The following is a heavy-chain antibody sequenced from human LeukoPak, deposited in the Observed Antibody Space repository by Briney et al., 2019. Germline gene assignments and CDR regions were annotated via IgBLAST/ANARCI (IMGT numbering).Heavy chain of an antibody. CDR3: ARSSSWYKEEPG. V-gene: IGHV4-59*10. CDR1: GGSFSGYY. D-gene: IGHD6-13*01. Sequence: SETLSLTCAVYGGSFSGYYWSWIRQPAGKGLEWIGRIYTSGSTNYNPSLKSRVTISVDTSKNQSSLKLSSVTAADTAVYYCARSSSWYKEEPGWGQGTLVTVSS. CDR2: IYTSGST. J-gene: IGHJ4*02.